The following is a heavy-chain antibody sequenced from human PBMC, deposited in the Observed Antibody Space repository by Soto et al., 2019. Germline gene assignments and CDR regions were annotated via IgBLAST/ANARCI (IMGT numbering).Heavy chain of an antibody. J-gene: IGHJ5*02. V-gene: IGHV4-39*01. CDR1: GGSISSSSYY. Sequence: QLQLQESGPGLVKPSETLSLTCTVSGGSISSSSYYWGWIRQPPGKGLEWIGSIYYSGSTYYNPSLKRRLTISLDTSKNQFSLKLSSVTAADTAVYYCARHGGLVVTAMLYNWFDPWGQGTLVTVSS. D-gene: IGHD2-21*02. CDR3: ARHGGLVVTAMLYNWFDP. CDR2: IYYSGST.